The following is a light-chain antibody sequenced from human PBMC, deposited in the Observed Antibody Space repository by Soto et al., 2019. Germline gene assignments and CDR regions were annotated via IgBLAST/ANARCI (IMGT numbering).Light chain of an antibody. Sequence: EIVLTQSPGTLSLSPGERATLSCRASQSVRSSFFAWYQQKPGQAPRLLIYDVSVRATGIPDRFSGSGSVTDFTLTINRLEPEDVAVYYCQQYENSVMYTFGQGTKLEIK. CDR3: QQYENSVMYT. CDR1: QSVRSSF. V-gene: IGKV3-20*01. CDR2: DVS. J-gene: IGKJ2*01.